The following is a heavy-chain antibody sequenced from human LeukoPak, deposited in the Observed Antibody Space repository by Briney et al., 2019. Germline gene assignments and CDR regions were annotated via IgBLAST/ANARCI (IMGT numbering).Heavy chain of an antibody. J-gene: IGHJ3*02. V-gene: IGHV1-46*01. D-gene: IGHD3-22*01. Sequence: ASVKVSFKATGYTFTTYSLYWVRQAPGQGLEWMGIINPSGGNTYYAQKFQDRVTMTRDTSTSTIYMELSSLRSEDTAVYYCTRGSDYYDGGTSSVGDTFGIWGQGTLVTVSS. CDR3: TRGSDYYDGGTSSVGDTFGI. CDR2: INPSGGNT. CDR1: GYTFTTYS.